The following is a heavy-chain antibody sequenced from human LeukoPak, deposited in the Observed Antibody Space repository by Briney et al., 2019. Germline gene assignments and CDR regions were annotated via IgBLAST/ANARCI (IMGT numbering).Heavy chain of an antibody. V-gene: IGHV3-66*01. CDR2: IYSGSTT. CDR3: ASKVTTGY. J-gene: IGHJ4*02. Sequence: GGSLRLSCVVSGFTVNSNYMSWVRQAPGKGLEWVSVIYSGSTTNYADSVKGRFIVYRDNSKNTLYLQMNSLRVEDTAVYYCASKVTTGYWGQGTLVTVSS. CDR1: GFTVNSNY. D-gene: IGHD4-17*01.